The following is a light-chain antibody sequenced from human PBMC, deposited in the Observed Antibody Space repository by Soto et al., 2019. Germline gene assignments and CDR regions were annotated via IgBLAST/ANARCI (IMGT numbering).Light chain of an antibody. CDR3: QQYDSSFT. CDR1: QHVTTTY. CDR2: GAS. J-gene: IGKJ4*01. Sequence: IVLTQSPATLSLSPGERATLSCTASQHVTTTYIAWYQQKFGQAPRLLIYGASTRATGTPDRFTGGGFGTDFTLTISRVEPEDFPVYYCQQYDSSFTFGGGTKVEMK. V-gene: IGKV3-20*01.